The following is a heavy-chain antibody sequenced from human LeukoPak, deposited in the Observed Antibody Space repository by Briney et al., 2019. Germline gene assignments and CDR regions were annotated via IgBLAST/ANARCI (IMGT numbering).Heavy chain of an antibody. CDR1: GGSISSSGSY. CDR2: MHYDGTT. J-gene: IGHJ4*02. CDR3: VRDVGHFDIDY. V-gene: IGHV4-39*07. D-gene: IGHD3-9*01. Sequence: SETLSLTCSVSGGSISSSGSYWGWVRQPPEKELLWIGSMHYDGTTNYNPSLKNRITISQDTSKNQFSLRLSSVTAADTAVYYCVRDVGHFDIDYWGRGTLVTVSS.